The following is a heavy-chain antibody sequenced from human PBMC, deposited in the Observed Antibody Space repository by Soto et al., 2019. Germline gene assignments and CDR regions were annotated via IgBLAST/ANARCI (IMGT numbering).Heavy chain of an antibody. CDR1: GGSFSGYY. Sequence: PSETLSLTCAVYGGSFSGYYWSWIRQPLGKGLEWIGEINHSGSTNYNPSLKSRVTISVDTSKNQFSLKLSSVTAADTAVYYCARHFSVDYFDYWGQGALVTVSS. CDR3: ARHFSVDYFDY. J-gene: IGHJ4*02. CDR2: INHSGST. V-gene: IGHV4-34*01.